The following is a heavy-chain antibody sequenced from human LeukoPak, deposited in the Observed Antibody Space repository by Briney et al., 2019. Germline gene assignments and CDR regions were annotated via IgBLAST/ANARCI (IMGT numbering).Heavy chain of an antibody. Sequence: SETLSLTCAVYGGSFSGYYWSWIRQPPGKGLEWIGEINHSGSTNYNPSLKSRVTISVDTSKNQFSLKLSSVTAADTAVYYCARSRPDYYDSSGKWGQGTLVTVSS. J-gene: IGHJ4*02. CDR2: INHSGST. CDR1: GGSFSGYY. D-gene: IGHD3-22*01. V-gene: IGHV4-34*01. CDR3: ARSRPDYYDSSGK.